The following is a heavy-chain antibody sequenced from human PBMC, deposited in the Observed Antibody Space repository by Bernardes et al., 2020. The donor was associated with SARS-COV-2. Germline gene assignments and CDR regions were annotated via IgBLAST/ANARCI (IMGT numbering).Heavy chain of an antibody. CDR2: IYHSGGTT. CDR1: GFTFTNHA. Sequence: GGSLRLSCSASGFTFTNHAMTWVRQAPGKGLEWVSVIYHSGGTTYYANSVKGRFTISRDDSKNTLYLQMNSLRVEDTAVYYCVKDFPHTGATSFFDDWGQGTLVTVSS. D-gene: IGHD7-27*01. J-gene: IGHJ4*02. CDR3: VKDFPHTGATSFFDD. V-gene: IGHV3-23*01.